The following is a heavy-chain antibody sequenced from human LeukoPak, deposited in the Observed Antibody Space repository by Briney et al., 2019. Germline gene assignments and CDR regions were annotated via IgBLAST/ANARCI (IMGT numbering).Heavy chain of an antibody. Sequence: GASVKLSCKASVYTFTSYDINWVRQATGQGLEWMGWMNPNSGNTGYAQKFQGRVTMTRNNSISTAYMELSSLSSEDTAVYYCARGQLGGELSLCHYWGQGTLVTVSS. D-gene: IGHD3-16*02. CDR3: ARGQLGGELSLCHY. CDR1: VYTFTSYD. V-gene: IGHV1-8*01. CDR2: MNPNSGNT. J-gene: IGHJ4*02.